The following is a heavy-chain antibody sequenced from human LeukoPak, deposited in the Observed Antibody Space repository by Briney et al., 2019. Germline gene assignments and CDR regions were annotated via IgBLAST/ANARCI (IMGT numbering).Heavy chain of an antibody. V-gene: IGHV1-8*01. CDR1: GYTFTSYD. J-gene: IGHJ4*02. D-gene: IGHD3-22*01. CDR2: MNPNSGNT. CDR3: AREGLDYYDSSGYPWY. Sequence: ASVKVSCKASGYTFTSYDINWVRQATGQGLEWMEWMNPNSGNTGYAQKFQGRVTMTRNTSISTAYMELSSLRSDDTAVYYCAREGLDYYDSSGYPWYWGQGTLVTVSS.